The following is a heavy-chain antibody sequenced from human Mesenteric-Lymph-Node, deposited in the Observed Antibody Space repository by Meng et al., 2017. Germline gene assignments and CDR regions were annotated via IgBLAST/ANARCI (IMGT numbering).Heavy chain of an antibody. D-gene: IGHD2-8*02. J-gene: IGHJ4*02. CDR1: GFTFSGDA. CDR3: GRLFDNTGDDH. V-gene: IGHV3-23*04. Sequence: EVRWVGAGGGWVQPGGSLGFSLAASGFTFSGDAMTWVRQAPGKGLQWVSAISGSATDTYYADSVKGRFTISRDNAKNSVYLQMNSLRGDDTAVYYCGRLFDNTGDDHWGQGTLVTVSS. CDR2: ISGSATDT.